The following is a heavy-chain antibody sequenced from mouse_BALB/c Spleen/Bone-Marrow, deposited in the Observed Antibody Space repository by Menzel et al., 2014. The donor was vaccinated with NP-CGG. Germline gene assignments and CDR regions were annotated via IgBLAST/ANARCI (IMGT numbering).Heavy chain of an antibody. CDR3: ARPFYYYGSSPVYAMDY. Sequence: EVKLVESGGGLVKPGGSLKLSCAASGFAFSSYDLSWVRQTPEKRLEGVAYISSGGGSTYYPDTVKGRFTISRDNAKNTLYLQMSSLKSEDTAMYYCARPFYYYGSSPVYAMDYWGQGTSVTVSS. D-gene: IGHD1-1*01. J-gene: IGHJ4*01. V-gene: IGHV5-12-1*01. CDR1: GFAFSSYD. CDR2: ISSGGGST.